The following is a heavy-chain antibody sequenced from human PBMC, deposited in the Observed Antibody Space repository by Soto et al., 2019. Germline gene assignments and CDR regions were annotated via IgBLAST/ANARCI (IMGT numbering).Heavy chain of an antibody. V-gene: IGHV1-69*13. CDR2: IIPIFGTA. D-gene: IGHD6-13*01. CDR3: ASPPYSSSNFDY. Sequence: GASVKVSCKASGGTFSSYAISWVRQAPGQALEWMGGIIPIFGTANYAQKFQGRVTITADESTSTAYMELSSLRSEDTAVYYCASPPYSSSNFDYWGQGTLVTVSS. CDR1: GGTFSSYA. J-gene: IGHJ4*02.